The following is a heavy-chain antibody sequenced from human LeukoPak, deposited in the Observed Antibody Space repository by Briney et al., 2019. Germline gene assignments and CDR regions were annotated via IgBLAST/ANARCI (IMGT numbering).Heavy chain of an antibody. CDR1: GGSISSYY. V-gene: IGHV4-34*01. J-gene: IGHJ4*02. CDR2: INHSGST. D-gene: IGHD2-2*01. CDR3: ARGRGYCSSTSCHFHFDY. Sequence: SETLSLTCTVSGGSISSYYWSWIRQPPGKGLEWIGEINHSGSTNYNPSLKSRVTISVDTSKNQFSLKLSSVTAADTAVYYCARGRGYCSSTSCHFHFDYWGQGTLVTVSS.